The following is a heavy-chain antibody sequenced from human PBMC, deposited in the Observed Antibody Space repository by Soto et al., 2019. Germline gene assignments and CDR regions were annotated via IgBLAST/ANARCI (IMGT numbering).Heavy chain of an antibody. CDR1: GGTFSSYA. CDR3: ARDSISTIFGVVTKENWFDP. V-gene: IGHV1-69*01. CDR2: IIPIFGTA. D-gene: IGHD3-3*01. J-gene: IGHJ5*02. Sequence: QVQLVQSGAEVKKPGSSVKVSCKASGGTFSSYAISWVRQAPGQGLEWMGGIIPIFGTANYAQKFQGRVTITADESTSTAYMELSSLRSEDTAVYYCARDSISTIFGVVTKENWFDPWGQGTLVTVSS.